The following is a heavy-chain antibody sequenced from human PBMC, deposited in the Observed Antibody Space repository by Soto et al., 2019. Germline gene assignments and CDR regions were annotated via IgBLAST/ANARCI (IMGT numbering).Heavy chain of an antibody. CDR3: DKLRGDGWHFHY. V-gene: IGHV3-23*01. CDR1: GFTFSDFA. CDR2: ISGSGDTI. D-gene: IGHD6-19*01. Sequence: GGSLRLSCVASGFTFSDFAMSWVRQAPGKGLEWVSSISGSGDTIYYTDSVKGRFTISRDNSNNTLYLQMHSLRADDTAEYFCDKLRGDGWHFHYWGQGTLVTVSS. J-gene: IGHJ4*02.